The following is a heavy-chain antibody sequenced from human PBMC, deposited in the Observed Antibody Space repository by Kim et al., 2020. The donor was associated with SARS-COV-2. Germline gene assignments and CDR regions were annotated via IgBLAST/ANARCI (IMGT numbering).Heavy chain of an antibody. D-gene: IGHD3-22*01. CDR1: GFTFSSYS. CDR3: ARDLYDSSNTADY. V-gene: IGHV3-21*01. Sequence: GGSLRLSCAASGFTFSSYSMNWVRQAPGKGLEWVSSISSSSSYIYYADSVKGRFTISRDNAKNSLYLQMNSLRAEDTAVYYCARDLYDSSNTADYWGQGTLVTVSS. CDR2: ISSSSSYI. J-gene: IGHJ4*02.